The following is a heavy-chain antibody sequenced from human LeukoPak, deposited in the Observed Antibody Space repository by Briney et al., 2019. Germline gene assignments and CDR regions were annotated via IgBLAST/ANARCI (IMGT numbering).Heavy chain of an antibody. D-gene: IGHD3-9*01. V-gene: IGHV4-39*07. J-gene: IGHJ5*02. CDR2: IYYSGST. CDR1: GGSISSSSYY. CDR3: AREGFDWLLSEDWFDP. Sequence: PSETLSLTCTVSGGSISSSSYYWGWIRQPPGKGLEWIGSIYYSGSTCYNPSLKSRVTISVDTSKNQFSLKLSSVTAADTAVYYCAREGFDWLLSEDWFDPWGQGTLVTVSS.